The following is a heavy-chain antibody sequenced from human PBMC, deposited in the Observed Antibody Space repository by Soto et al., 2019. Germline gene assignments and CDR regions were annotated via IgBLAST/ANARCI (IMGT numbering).Heavy chain of an antibody. CDR1: GGTFSSYA. D-gene: IGHD2-2*01. Sequence: SVKVSCKASGGTFSSYAISWVRQAPGQGLEWMGGIIPIFGTANYAQKFQGRVTITADNSTRTAYMELSSLRSEDTAVYYCARDLRYCSSTGCYNWFDPGGQGTLVTVSS. J-gene: IGHJ5*02. CDR3: ARDLRYCSSTGCYNWFDP. V-gene: IGHV1-69*06. CDR2: IIPIFGTA.